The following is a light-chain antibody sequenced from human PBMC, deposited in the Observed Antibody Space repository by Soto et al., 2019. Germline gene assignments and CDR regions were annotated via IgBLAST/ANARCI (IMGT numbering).Light chain of an antibody. CDR2: GAS. Sequence: DIVMTHSPATLSVSPGERATLSCRASQSVSSNLAWYQQKPGQAPRLLIYGASTRATGIPARFSGSGSGTEFTLTISSLQSEDFAVYYCQQCNNGPAQTCGQGTKG. J-gene: IGKJ1*01. CDR1: QSVSSN. V-gene: IGKV3-15*01. CDR3: QQCNNGPAQT.